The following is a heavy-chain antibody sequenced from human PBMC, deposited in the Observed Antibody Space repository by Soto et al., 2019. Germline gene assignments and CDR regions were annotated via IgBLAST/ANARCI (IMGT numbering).Heavy chain of an antibody. CDR3: TRDSYTRDVYYGMDV. J-gene: IGHJ6*02. V-gene: IGHV3-74*01. CDR2: ISPDGTYT. Sequence: EAQLVESGGGLVQPGGSLRLSCAASGFTFSSYWMHWVRQAPGKGLVWVSRISPDGTYTTPADSVKGRFTISRDNAKNTLYLQMNSLRVEDTAVYYSTRDSYTRDVYYGMDVWGQGTTVTVS. CDR1: GFTFSSYW. D-gene: IGHD3-16*01.